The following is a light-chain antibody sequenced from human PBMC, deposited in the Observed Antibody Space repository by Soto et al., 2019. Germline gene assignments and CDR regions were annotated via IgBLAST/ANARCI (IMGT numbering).Light chain of an antibody. Sequence: QSALTQPASVSGSPGQSITISCTGTSSDVGGYNFVSWYQHHPGKAPKLMIFEVSKRPSGVSNRFSGSKSGNTASLTISGLQAEDEADYYCCSYAGSSTFLYVFGTGTKLTVL. CDR2: EVS. CDR1: SSDVGGYNF. V-gene: IGLV2-23*02. J-gene: IGLJ1*01. CDR3: CSYAGSSTFLYV.